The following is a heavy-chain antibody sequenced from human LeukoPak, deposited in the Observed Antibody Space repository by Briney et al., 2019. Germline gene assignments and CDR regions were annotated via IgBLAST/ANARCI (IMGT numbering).Heavy chain of an antibody. D-gene: IGHD3-3*01. CDR2: ISGSGGST. CDR3: AKVDDFWSGYYSDY. CDR1: GFTFGDYA. J-gene: IGHJ4*02. Sequence: PGGSLRLSCTASGFTFGDYAMSWFRQAPGKGLEWVSAISGSGGSTYYADSVKGRFTISRDNSKNTLYLQMNSLRAEDTAVYYCAKVDDFWSGYYSDYWGQGTLVTVSS. V-gene: IGHV3-23*01.